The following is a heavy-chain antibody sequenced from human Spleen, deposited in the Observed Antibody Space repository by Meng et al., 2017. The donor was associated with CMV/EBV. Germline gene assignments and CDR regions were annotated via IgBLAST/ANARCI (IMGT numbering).Heavy chain of an antibody. CDR3: ARDDLGYCSSTRCYTSLEVGMDV. CDR1: GFTFSTYS. V-gene: IGHV3-21*01. D-gene: IGHD2-2*01. CDR2: ISSSGSYI. J-gene: IGHJ6*02. Sequence: GGSLRLSCAASGFTFSTYSMNWVRQTPGKGLEWVSSISSSGSYIYYADSVKGRFTISRDNAKNSLFLQVNSLRAEDTAVYYCARDDLGYCSSTRCYTSLEVGMDVWGQGTTVTVSS.